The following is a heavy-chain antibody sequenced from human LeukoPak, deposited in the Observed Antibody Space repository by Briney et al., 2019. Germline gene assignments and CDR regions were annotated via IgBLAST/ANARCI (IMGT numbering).Heavy chain of an antibody. D-gene: IGHD4-17*01. CDR1: GVSLSPYW. CDR2: IKHSGHT. Sequence: NASETLSLTCEVYGVSLSPYWWSWIRQPPGKGLEWVGEIKHSGHTNYNPSLKSRVTISVDTSKKQFSLKLSSVTVADTALYFCARRGANDFGDSAGNFAYDIWGQGTMVTASS. J-gene: IGHJ3*02. V-gene: IGHV4-34*01. CDR3: ARRGANDFGDSAGNFAYDI.